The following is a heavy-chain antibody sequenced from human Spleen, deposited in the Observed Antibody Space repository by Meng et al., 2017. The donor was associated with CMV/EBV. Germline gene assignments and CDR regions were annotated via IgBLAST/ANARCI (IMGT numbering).Heavy chain of an antibody. V-gene: IGHV3-23*01. D-gene: IGHD6-6*01. Sequence: EVQLLESGGGLVQPGGSLRLSCAASGFTFSSYAMSWVRQAPGKGLEWVSAISGSGGSTYYADSVKGRFTISRDNSKNTLYLQMNSLRAEDTAVYYCAKDRSEYSSSSRYFQHWGQGTLVTVSS. CDR2: ISGSGGST. J-gene: IGHJ1*01. CDR1: GFTFSSYA. CDR3: AKDRSEYSSSSRYFQH.